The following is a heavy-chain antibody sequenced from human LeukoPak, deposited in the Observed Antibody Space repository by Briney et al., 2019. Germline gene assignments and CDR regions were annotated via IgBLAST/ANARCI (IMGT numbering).Heavy chain of an antibody. CDR2: AYYRTRWYF. Sequence: SQTLSLTCAISGDSVSNNGASWNWIRQSPSRGLEWLGRAYYRTRWYFDYAVSVRSRATINPDTSKNQFSLQLDSVTPEDTAVYCARGGAGWYVSVFDPWGQGTLVTVSS. CDR1: GDSVSNNGAS. CDR3: ARGGAGWYVSVFDP. J-gene: IGHJ5*02. V-gene: IGHV6-1*01. D-gene: IGHD6-19*01.